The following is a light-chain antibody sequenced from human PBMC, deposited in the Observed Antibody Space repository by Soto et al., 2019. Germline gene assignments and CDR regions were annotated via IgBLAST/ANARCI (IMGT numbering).Light chain of an antibody. CDR2: RNN. CDR3: AVWDDSLSGRV. J-gene: IGLJ3*02. CDR1: TSNIGSNY. V-gene: IGLV1-47*01. Sequence: QSVLTQPPSASGTPGQRVTISCSGSTSNIGSNYVYWCQQVPGTAPKLLIYRNNQRPSGVPDRFSGSKSGTSASLAISGLPSEDEADYYCAVWDDSLSGRVFGGGTTLTVL.